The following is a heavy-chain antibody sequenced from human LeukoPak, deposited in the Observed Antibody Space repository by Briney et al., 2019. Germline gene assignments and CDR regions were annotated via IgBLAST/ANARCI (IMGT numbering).Heavy chain of an antibody. V-gene: IGHV3-11*04. D-gene: IGHD6-6*01. J-gene: IGHJ4*02. Sequence: GGSLRLSCAASGFTFSDYYMSWIRQAPGKGLEWVSYISSSGSSICSADSVKGRFTISRDNAKNSLYLQMNSLRAEDTAVYYCARVGRYSSSSGDYWGQGTLVTVSS. CDR3: ARVGRYSSSSGDY. CDR2: ISSSGSSI. CDR1: GFTFSDYY.